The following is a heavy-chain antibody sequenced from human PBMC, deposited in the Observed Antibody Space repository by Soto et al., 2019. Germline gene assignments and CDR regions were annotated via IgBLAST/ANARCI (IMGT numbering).Heavy chain of an antibody. V-gene: IGHV3-23*01. CDR3: AKGPNTHTPFMSGSYGNYYFDY. CDR2: ISGSGGST. D-gene: IGHD3-10*01. Sequence: PGGSLRLSCAASGFTFSSYAMSWVRQAPGKXLEWVSAISGSGGSTYYADSVKGRFTISRDNSKNTLYLQMNSLRAEDTAVYYCAKGPNTHTPFMSGSYGNYYFDYWGQGTLVTVSS. J-gene: IGHJ4*02. CDR1: GFTFSSYA.